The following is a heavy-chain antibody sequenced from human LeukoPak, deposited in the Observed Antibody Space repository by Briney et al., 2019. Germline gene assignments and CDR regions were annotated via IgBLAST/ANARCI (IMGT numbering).Heavy chain of an antibody. V-gene: IGHV3-23*01. CDR2: ISGSAVIT. CDR3: AKSRLSGINDAFDI. CDR1: GFTFSNYA. J-gene: IGHJ3*02. Sequence: PAGSLRLSCAASGFTFSNYAMNWVRQAPGKGLEWVSAISGSAVITFYADSVKGRFTISRDNSKNTLYLQMNSLRAEDTALYYCAKSRLSGINDAFDIWGQGTMVTVSS. D-gene: IGHD3-3*01.